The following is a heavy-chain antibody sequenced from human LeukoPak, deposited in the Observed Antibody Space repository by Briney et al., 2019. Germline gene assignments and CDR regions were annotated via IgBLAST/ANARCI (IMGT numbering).Heavy chain of an antibody. CDR1: GYTFTSYG. CDR3: ARQDSSVDF. V-gene: IGHV1-18*01. Sequence: ASVKVSCKASGYTFTSYGINWVRQAPGQGLEWMGWINPYNGNTNYAQNLQGGVTMTTDTSTSTAYMELRSLRSDDTAVYYCARQDSSVDFWGPGTLVTVTP. CDR2: INPYNGNT. D-gene: IGHD6-19*01. J-gene: IGHJ4*02.